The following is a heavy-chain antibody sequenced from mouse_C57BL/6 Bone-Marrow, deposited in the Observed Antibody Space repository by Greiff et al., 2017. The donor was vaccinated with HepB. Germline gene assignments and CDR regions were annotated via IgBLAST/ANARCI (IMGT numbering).Heavy chain of an antibody. Sequence: VQLQQSGAELVKPGASVKISCKASGYAFSSYWMNWVKQRPGKGLEWIGQIYPGDGDTNYNGKFKGKATLTADKSSSTAYMQHSSLTSEDSAVYFCASRWLLDAMDYWGQGTSVTVSS. D-gene: IGHD2-3*01. J-gene: IGHJ4*01. CDR2: IYPGDGDT. CDR3: ASRWLLDAMDY. V-gene: IGHV1-80*01. CDR1: GYAFSSYW.